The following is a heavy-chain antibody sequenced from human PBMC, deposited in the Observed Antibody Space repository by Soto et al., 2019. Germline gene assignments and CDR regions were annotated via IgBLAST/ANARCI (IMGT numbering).Heavy chain of an antibody. V-gene: IGHV4-59*01. J-gene: IGHJ4*02. D-gene: IGHD3-22*01. CDR2: IYYSGTT. Sequence: SETLSVTCSVAGSMNDFYWSWIRQSPGKGLEWIGYIYYSGTTNYNPSLKSRVAISLDTSKNQFSLKLTSVTAADTAVYFCARAYDVGGYNPPDYWGQGKLVTVSS. CDR3: ARAYDVGGYNPPDY. CDR1: GSMNDFY.